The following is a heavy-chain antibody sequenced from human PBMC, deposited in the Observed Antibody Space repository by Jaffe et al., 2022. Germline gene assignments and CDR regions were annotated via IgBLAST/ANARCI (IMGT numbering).Heavy chain of an antibody. D-gene: IGHD1-26*01. CDR2: INPNSGGT. CDR1: GYTFTGYY. CDR3: AREVVGSYGGRSAFDI. V-gene: IGHV1-2*02. Sequence: QVQLVQSGAEVKKPGASVKVSCKASGYTFTGYYMHWVRQAPGQGLEWMGWINPNSGGTNYAQKFQGRVTMTRDTSISTAYMELSRLRSDDTAVYYCAREVVGSYGGRSAFDIWGQGTMVTVSS. J-gene: IGHJ3*02.